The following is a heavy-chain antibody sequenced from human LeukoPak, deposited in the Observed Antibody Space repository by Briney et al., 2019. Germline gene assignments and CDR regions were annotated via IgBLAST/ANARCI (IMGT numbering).Heavy chain of an antibody. V-gene: IGHV4-61*09. CDR2: IYTGGST. CDR1: GGSISSGSYY. CDR3: ARGPLTTMVRGKIYYYYYMDV. D-gene: IGHD3-10*01. Sequence: SETLSLTCTVSGGSISSGSYYWSWIRQPAGKGLEWIGHIYTGGSTNYNPSLKSRVTISLDMSKNQSSLKLSSVTAADTAVYYCARGPLTTMVRGKIYYYYYMDVWGKGTTVTISS. J-gene: IGHJ6*03.